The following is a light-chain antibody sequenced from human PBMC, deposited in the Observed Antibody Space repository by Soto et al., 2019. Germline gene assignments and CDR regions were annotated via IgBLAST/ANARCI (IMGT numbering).Light chain of an antibody. J-gene: IGKJ5*01. CDR2: WAS. CDR1: QRSLDRANNRNY. CDR3: QQYNNWPPIT. V-gene: IGKV4-1*01. Sequence: DIVMTQSPDSLPVSLGETATIDKKSNQRSLDRANNRNYLAWYQQKPGQPPKLLIYWASTRESGVPDRFSGSGSGTDFPLTSSRLQAEDVAVYYCQQYNNWPPITFGQGTRLEIK.